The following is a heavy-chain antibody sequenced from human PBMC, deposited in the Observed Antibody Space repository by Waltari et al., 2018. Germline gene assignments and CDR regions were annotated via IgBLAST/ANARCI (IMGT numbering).Heavy chain of an antibody. CDR2: INHDGSGK. CDR3: ATSLDAAGND. D-gene: IGHD5-18*01. Sequence: EVQLVESGGGLVQTGGSLRLSCAASGFTFSSYWMSWVRQAPGKGLEWLANINHDGSGKFFLGSVKGRFTISRDNAKNSVYLQMNSLTGEDMAVYYCATSLDAAGNDWGQGTLVTVSS. V-gene: IGHV3-7*01. J-gene: IGHJ4*02. CDR1: GFTFSSYW.